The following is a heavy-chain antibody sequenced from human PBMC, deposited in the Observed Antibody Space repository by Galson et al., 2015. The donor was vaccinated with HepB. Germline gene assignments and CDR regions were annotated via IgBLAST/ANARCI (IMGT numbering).Heavy chain of an antibody. V-gene: IGHV1-18*04. D-gene: IGHD6-13*01. CDR3: ARHDSRWYYFDY. CDR2: ISAYNGNI. Sequence: SVKVSCKASGYTFTSYGLSWVRQAPGQGLEWMGWISAYNGNINYAEKFQGRVTMATDTSTSTAYMELRSLRSDDTAVYYCARHDSRWYYFDYWGQGTLATVSS. CDR1: GYTFTSYG. J-gene: IGHJ4*02.